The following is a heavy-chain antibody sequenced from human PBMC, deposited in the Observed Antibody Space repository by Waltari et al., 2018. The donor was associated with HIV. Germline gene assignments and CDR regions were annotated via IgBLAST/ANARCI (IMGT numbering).Heavy chain of an antibody. CDR3: ARALVYYYDSSGYPTPNDAFDI. V-gene: IGHV4-4*07. Sequence: QVQLQESGPGLVKPSETLSLTCTVSGGSISSYYWSWIRPPAGKGLEWIWRIYTSGSTKHNPSLKSRGTMSVDTSKNQFSLKLSSVTAADTAVYYCARALVYYYDSSGYPTPNDAFDIWGQGTMVTVSS. D-gene: IGHD3-22*01. J-gene: IGHJ3*02. CDR2: IYTSGST. CDR1: GGSISSYY.